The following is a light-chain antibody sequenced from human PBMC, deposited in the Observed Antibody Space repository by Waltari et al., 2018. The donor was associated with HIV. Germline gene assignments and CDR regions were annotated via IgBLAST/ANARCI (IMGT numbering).Light chain of an antibody. CDR1: MGHGSTP. J-gene: IGLJ3*02. Sequence: QLVLTQSPSASASLGPSARLTCTLSMGHGSTPTAGHQQQPEKGPRYLMKLNSDGSHSKGDGIPDRFSGSSSGAERSLTISSLQSEDEADYYCQTWGTGVFGGGTKLTVL. V-gene: IGLV4-69*01. CDR3: QTWGTGV. CDR2: LNSDGSH.